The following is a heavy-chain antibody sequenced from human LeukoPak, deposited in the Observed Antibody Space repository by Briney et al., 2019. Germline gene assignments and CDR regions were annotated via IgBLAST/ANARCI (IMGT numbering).Heavy chain of an antibody. CDR1: GGTFRSYA. J-gene: IGHJ4*02. Sequence: ASVKVSCKAPGGTFRSYAISWVRQAPGQGLEWMGGIIPIFGTANYAQKFQGRVTITADESTSTAYMELSSLRSEDTAVYYCARDQGYRYGYGDFDYWGQGTLVTVSS. CDR2: IIPIFGTA. D-gene: IGHD5-18*01. V-gene: IGHV1-69*13. CDR3: ARDQGYRYGYGDFDY.